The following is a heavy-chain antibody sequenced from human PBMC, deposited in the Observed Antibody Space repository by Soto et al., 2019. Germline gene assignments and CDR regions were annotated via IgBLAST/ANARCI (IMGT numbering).Heavy chain of an antibody. D-gene: IGHD2-21*02. CDR3: ARDLWGYCGTDCYPLDV. J-gene: IGHJ6*02. V-gene: IGHV4-61*01. Sequence: SETLSLTCTVPGGSVNIGTYYWSWIRQPPGKGLEWIGFIHYSGSTNYNPSLKGRVTMSVDTSKNQFSLKLNSVTAADTAVYYCARDLWGYCGTDCYPLDVWGQGTTVTVSS. CDR2: IHYSGST. CDR1: GGSVNIGTYY.